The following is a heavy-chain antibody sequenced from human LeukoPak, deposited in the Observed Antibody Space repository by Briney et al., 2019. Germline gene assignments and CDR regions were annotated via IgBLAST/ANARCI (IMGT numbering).Heavy chain of an antibody. CDR1: GYTFTGYY. D-gene: IGHD6-19*01. V-gene: IGHV1-2*02. J-gene: IGHJ4*02. CDR3: ARDHYYSSGWHEASDY. Sequence: ASVKVSCKASGYTFTGYYMHWVRQAPGQGLEWMGWINPNSGGTNYAQKFQGRVTMTRDTSISTAYMELSRLRSDDTAVYYCARDHYYSSGWHEASDYWGQGTLVTVSS. CDR2: INPNSGGT.